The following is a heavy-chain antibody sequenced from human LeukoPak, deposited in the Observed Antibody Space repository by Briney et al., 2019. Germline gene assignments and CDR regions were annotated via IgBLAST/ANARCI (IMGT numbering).Heavy chain of an antibody. V-gene: IGHV1-18*01. Sequence: ASVKVSCKASGGTFGSYAISWVRQAPGQGLEWMGWISAYNGNTNYAQKLQGRVTMTTDTSTSTAYMELRSLRSDDTAVYYCAREGARYCSGGSCYYDYWGQGTLVTVSS. CDR2: ISAYNGNT. CDR1: GGTFGSYA. D-gene: IGHD2-15*01. CDR3: AREGARYCSGGSCYYDY. J-gene: IGHJ4*02.